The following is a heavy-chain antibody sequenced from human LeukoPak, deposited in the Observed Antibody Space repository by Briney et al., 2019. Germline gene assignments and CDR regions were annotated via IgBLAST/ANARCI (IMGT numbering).Heavy chain of an antibody. CDR3: ARERSTTVTTACLY. D-gene: IGHD4-17*01. CDR2: IYSAGST. CDR1: GFTVSSSY. Sequence: GGSLRLSCAASGFTVSSSYMSWVRQAPGKGLAWVSLIYSAGSTYYADSVKGRFTISRDNSKNTLYLQMNSLRAEDTAVYYCARERSTTVTTACLYWGQGTLVTVSS. V-gene: IGHV3-66*01. J-gene: IGHJ4*02.